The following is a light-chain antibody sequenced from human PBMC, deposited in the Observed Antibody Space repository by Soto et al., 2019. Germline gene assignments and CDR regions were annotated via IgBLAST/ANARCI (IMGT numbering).Light chain of an antibody. CDR1: QSVSNN. CDR2: GAS. V-gene: IGKV3-15*01. Sequence: EIVMTQSPATLSVSPGESATLSCRASQSVSNNLTWYQQKPGQPPRLLIYGASTRATGVPARFSGSGSGTDFTLTISRLEPEDFAVYYCQQYAGSPLTFGGGTKVHIK. CDR3: QQYAGSPLT. J-gene: IGKJ4*01.